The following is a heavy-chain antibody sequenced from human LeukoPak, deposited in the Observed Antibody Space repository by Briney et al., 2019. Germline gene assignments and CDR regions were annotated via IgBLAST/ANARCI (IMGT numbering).Heavy chain of an antibody. D-gene: IGHD6-19*01. V-gene: IGHV3-30*18. CDR2: ISYDGSNK. CDR1: GFTFSSYG. J-gene: IGHJ5*02. Sequence: GRSLRLSCAASGFTFSSYGMHWVRQAPGKGLEWVAVISYDGSNKYYADSVKGRFTISRDNSKNTLYLQMNSLRAEDTAVYYCAKDLYIAVAGLQAIWFDPWGQGTLVTVSS. CDR3: AKDLYIAVAGLQAIWFDP.